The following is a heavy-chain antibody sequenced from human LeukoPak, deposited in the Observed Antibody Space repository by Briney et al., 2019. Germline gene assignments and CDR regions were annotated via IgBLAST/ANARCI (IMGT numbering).Heavy chain of an antibody. V-gene: IGHV4-61*02. CDR1: GGSISSGGYY. D-gene: IGHD1-26*01. CDR3: ARGLKYSGTYGWFDP. CDR2: IYSSGST. J-gene: IGHJ5*02. Sequence: SETLSLTCTVSGGSISSGGYYWSWIRQSAGKGLEWIGRIYSSGSTNYNPSLKSRVTMSVDTSKNQFSLKLSSVTAADTAVYYCARGLKYSGTYGWFDPWGEGTPVTVSS.